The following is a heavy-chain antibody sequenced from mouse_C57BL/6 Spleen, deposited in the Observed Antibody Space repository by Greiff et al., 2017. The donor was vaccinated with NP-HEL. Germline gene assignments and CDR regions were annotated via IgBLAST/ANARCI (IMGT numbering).Heavy chain of an antibody. CDR2: IYPGGGYT. Sequence: QVQLQQPGAELVRPGTSVKMSCKASGYTFTNYWIGWAKQRPGHGLEWIGDIYPGGGYTNYNEKFKGKATLTADKSSSTAYMQFSSLTSEDSAIYYCARRDYDWYFDVWGTGTTVTVSS. CDR1: GYTFTNYW. V-gene: IGHV1-63*01. CDR3: ARRDYDWYFDV. D-gene: IGHD1-1*01. J-gene: IGHJ1*03.